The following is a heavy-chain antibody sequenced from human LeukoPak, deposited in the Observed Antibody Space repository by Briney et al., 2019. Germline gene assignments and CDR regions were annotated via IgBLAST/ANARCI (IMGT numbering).Heavy chain of an antibody. CDR3: ARDFSATVTPDY. V-gene: IGHV3-74*01. CDR2: INSDGSST. CDR1: GFTFSSYW. Sequence: GGSLRLTCAASGFTFSSYWMHWVRQAPGKGLVWVSRINSDGSSTSYADSVKGRFTISRDNAKNTLYLQMNSLRAEDTAVYYCARDFSATVTPDYWGQGTLVTVSS. D-gene: IGHD4-17*01. J-gene: IGHJ4*02.